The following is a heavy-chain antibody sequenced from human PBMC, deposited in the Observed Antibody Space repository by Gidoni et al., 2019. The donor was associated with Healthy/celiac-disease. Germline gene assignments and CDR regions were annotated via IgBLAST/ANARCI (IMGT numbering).Heavy chain of an antibody. CDR1: GFTFSSYA. D-gene: IGHD5-18*01. CDR2: IRGSGGST. J-gene: IGHJ4*02. V-gene: IGHV3-23*04. CDR3: AKDPWRIQLWSGGYYFDY. Sequence: EVQLVESGGGLVQPGGSLRLSCAASGFTFSSYAMSWVRQAPGKGLEWVSAIRGSGGSTYYADSVKGRFTISRDNSKNTLYLQMNSLRAEDTAVYYCAKDPWRIQLWSGGYYFDYWGQGTLVTVSS.